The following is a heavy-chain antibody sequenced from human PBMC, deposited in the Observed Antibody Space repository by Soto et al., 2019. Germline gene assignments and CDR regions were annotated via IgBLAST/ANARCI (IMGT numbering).Heavy chain of an antibody. V-gene: IGHV1-18*04. Sequence: ASVKVSCKASGYTFTSYGISWVRQAPGQGLEWMGWISAYNGNTNYAQKLQGRVTMTTDTSTSTAYMELSSLRSEDTAVYYCARSPYCSSTSCYYYYYYGMDVWGQGTTVTVSS. D-gene: IGHD2-2*01. CDR2: ISAYNGNT. CDR3: ARSPYCSSTSCYYYYYYGMDV. J-gene: IGHJ6*02. CDR1: GYTFTSYG.